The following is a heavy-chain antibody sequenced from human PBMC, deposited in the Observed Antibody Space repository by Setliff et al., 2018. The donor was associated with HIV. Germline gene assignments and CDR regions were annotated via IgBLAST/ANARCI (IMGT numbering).Heavy chain of an antibody. CDR2: INPSDGTT. CDR1: GYTFTSYD. V-gene: IGHV1-46*01. D-gene: IGHD6-13*01. J-gene: IGHJ4*02. CDR3: VKEYHTAATDTRVANYFDY. Sequence: ASVQVSCKASGYTFTSYDINWVRQATGQGLEYMGIINPSDGTTDYTQKFQDRVTMTSDTSTSTVYMELRSLRSEDTAIYYCVKEYHTAATDTRVANYFDYWGQGTLVTVSS.